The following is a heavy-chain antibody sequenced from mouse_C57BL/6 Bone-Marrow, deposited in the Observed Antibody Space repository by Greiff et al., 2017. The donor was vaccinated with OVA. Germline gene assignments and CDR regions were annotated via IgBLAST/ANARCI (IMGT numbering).Heavy chain of an antibody. V-gene: IGHV7-1*01. CDR1: GFTFSDFY. J-gene: IGHJ3*01. Sequence: EVKLVESGGGLVQSGRSLRLSCSTSGFTFSDFYMEWVRQAPGKGLEWIAASRNKANDYTTEYSASVKGRFIVSRDTSQSILYLQMNALRAEDTAIYYCARADYYGSSAWFAYWGQGTLVTVSA. CDR3: ARADYYGSSAWFAY. CDR2: SRNKANDYTT. D-gene: IGHD1-1*01.